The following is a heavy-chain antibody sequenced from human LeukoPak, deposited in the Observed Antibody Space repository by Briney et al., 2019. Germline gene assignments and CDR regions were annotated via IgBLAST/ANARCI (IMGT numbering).Heavy chain of an antibody. CDR3: ARTPLPALPFEHAFDI. Sequence: GGSLRLSCAASGFTFSSYWISWVRQAPGKGLEWVANIKQDGSEKYYVDSVKGRFTISRDNAKNSLYLQMNSLRAEDTAVYYCARTPLPALPFEHAFDIWGQGTMVTVSS. CDR1: GFTFSSYW. J-gene: IGHJ3*02. V-gene: IGHV3-7*01. CDR2: IKQDGSEK. D-gene: IGHD3-9*01.